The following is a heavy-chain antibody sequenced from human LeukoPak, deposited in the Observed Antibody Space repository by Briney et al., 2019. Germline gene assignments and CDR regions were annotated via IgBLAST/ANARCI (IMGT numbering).Heavy chain of an antibody. CDR2: IYYSGST. CDR1: GGSISSYY. J-gene: IGHJ5*02. V-gene: IGHV4-59*01. Sequence: PSETLSLTCTVSGGSISSYYWSWIRQPPGKGLEWIGYIYYSGSTNYNPSLKSRVTISVDTSKNQFSLKLSSVTAADTAVYYCARGSGDLVVIPEWWFDPWGQGTLVTVSS. D-gene: IGHD3-22*01. CDR3: ARGSGDLVVIPEWWFDP.